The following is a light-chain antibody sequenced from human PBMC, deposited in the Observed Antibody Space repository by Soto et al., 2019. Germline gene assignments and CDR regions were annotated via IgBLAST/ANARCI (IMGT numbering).Light chain of an antibody. CDR1: QSVSSY. CDR2: DAS. V-gene: IGKV3-11*01. Sequence: EVVYPRSPATLSLSPGYRAPLFFRASQSVSSYLAWYQQKPGQAPRLLIYDASNRATGIPARFSGSGSGTDFTLTISSLEPEDFAVYYCQQRSNWPITFGQGTRLEI. CDR3: QQRSNWPIT. J-gene: IGKJ5*01.